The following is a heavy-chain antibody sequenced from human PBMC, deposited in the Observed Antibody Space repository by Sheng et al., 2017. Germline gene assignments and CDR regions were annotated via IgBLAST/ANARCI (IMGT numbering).Heavy chain of an antibody. CDR3: ARDMITFGGAGAFDI. D-gene: IGHD3-16*01. CDR2: ISSSGSTI. J-gene: IGHJ3*02. V-gene: IGHV3-48*03. CDR1: GFTFSSYE. Sequence: EVQLVESGGGLVQPGGSLRLSCAASGFTFSSYEINWVRQAPGKGLEWVSYISSSGSTIYYADSVKGRFTISRDNAKNSLYLQMNSLRAEDTAVYYCARDMITFGGAGAFDIWGQGTMVTVSS.